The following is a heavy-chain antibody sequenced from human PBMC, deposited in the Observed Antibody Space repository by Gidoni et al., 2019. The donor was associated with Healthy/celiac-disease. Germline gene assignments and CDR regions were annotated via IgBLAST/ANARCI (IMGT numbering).Heavy chain of an antibody. V-gene: IGHV1-3*01. CDR1: GYTFTSYA. CDR2: INAGNGNT. CDR3: ARRVGCSSTSCPNGFDP. Sequence: QVQLVESGPEGKKPGASVKVSCKASGYTFTSYAMHWVRQAPGQRLEGSVWINAGNGNTKYSQKFQGRVTITRDTSASTAYMELSSLRSEDTAVYYCARRVGCSSTSCPNGFDPWGQGTLVTVSS. D-gene: IGHD2-2*01. J-gene: IGHJ5*02.